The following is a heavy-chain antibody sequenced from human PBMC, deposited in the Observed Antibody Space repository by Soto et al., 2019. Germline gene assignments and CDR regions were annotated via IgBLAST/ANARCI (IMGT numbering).Heavy chain of an antibody. J-gene: IGHJ4*02. CDR2: IFYSGST. V-gene: IGHV4-59*01. CDR3: ARGAADTAMVDS. CDR1: GGSIRSYY. D-gene: IGHD5-18*01. Sequence: PSETLSLTGTVSGGSIRSYYWTWIRQPPGKGLEWLGHIFYSGSTFYNPSLKSRVTRSIHTSKGQFSLQLTSVTAADTAPYYCARGAADTAMVDSWGQGTLVTVSS.